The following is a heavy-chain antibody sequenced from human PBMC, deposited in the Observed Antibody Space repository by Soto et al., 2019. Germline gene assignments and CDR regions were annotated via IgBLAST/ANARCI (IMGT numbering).Heavy chain of an antibody. D-gene: IGHD4-17*01. V-gene: IGHV5-51*01. CDR1: GWSFGNWW. CDR2: IYPSDSQT. J-gene: IGHJ5*02. Sequence: XESRKISCTGCGWSFGNWWIAWVRQMPGKGLEYMGIIYPSDSQTRYSPSFQGQVTISADKSISTAYLQWSSLKASDTAIYYCARHGFYGDYSSNYFDTCRPGPLVTVSS. CDR3: ARHGFYGDYSSNYFDT.